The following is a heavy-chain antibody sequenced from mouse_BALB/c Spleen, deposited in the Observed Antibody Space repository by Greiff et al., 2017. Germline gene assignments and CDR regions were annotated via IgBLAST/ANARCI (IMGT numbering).Heavy chain of an antibody. CDR2: IWAGGST. Sequence: VQRVESGPGLVAPSQSLSITCTVSGFSLTSYGVHWVRQPPGKGLEWLGVIWAGGSTNYNSALMSRLSISKDNSKSQVFLKMNSLQTDDTAMYYCARDHGYSFYAMDYWGQGTSVTVSS. D-gene: IGHD2-3*01. V-gene: IGHV2-9*02. CDR1: GFSLTSYG. CDR3: ARDHGYSFYAMDY. J-gene: IGHJ4*01.